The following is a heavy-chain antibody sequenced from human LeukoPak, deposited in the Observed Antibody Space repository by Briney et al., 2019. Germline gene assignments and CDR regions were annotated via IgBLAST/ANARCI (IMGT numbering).Heavy chain of an antibody. Sequence: ASVKVSCKASGYTFTGYYMHWVRQAPGQGLEWTGWINPNSGGTNYAQKFQGRVTMTRDTSISTAYMELSRLRSDDTAVYYCARDSTYCSSTSCYDWFDPWGQGTLVTVSS. CDR1: GYTFTGYY. J-gene: IGHJ5*02. D-gene: IGHD2-2*01. CDR3: ARDSTYCSSTSCYDWFDP. CDR2: INPNSGGT. V-gene: IGHV1-2*02.